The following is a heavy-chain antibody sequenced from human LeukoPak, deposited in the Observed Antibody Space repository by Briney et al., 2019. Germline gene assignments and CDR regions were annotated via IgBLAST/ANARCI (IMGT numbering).Heavy chain of an antibody. CDR2: ISAYNGNT. D-gene: IGHD6-6*01. CDR3: ARTSGGYSSSSSDY. J-gene: IGHJ4*02. CDR1: GYTFTSYG. V-gene: IGHV1-18*01. Sequence: GASVTVSCKASGYTFTSYGISWVRQAPGQGLEWMGWISAYNGNTNYAQKLQGRVTMTTDTSTSTAYMELRSLRSDDTAVYYCARTSGGYSSSSSDYWGQGTLVTVSS.